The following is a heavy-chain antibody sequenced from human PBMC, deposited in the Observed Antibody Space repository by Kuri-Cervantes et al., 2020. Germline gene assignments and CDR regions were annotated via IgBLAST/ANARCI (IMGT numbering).Heavy chain of an antibody. CDR1: GFTFSSYW. CDR3: AREAIVVVVAATRGYYYYMDV. Sequence: GESLKISCAASGFTFSSYWSHWVRQAPGKGLVWVSRINSDGSSTSYADSVKGRFTISRDNAKNSLYLQMNSLRAEDTAVYYCAREAIVVVVAATRGYYYYMDVWGKGTTVTVSS. J-gene: IGHJ6*03. V-gene: IGHV3-74*01. D-gene: IGHD2-15*01. CDR2: INSDGSST.